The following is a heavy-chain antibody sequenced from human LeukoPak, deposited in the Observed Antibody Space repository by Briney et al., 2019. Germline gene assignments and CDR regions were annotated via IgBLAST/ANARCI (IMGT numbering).Heavy chain of an antibody. Sequence: GASVKVSCKSSGYTFTIYGISWVRQAPGQGLEWMGWISAYNGNTNYAQKLQGRVTMTTDTSTSTAYMELRSLRSDDTAVYYCAREVVGATPEALVDYWGQGTLVTVSS. D-gene: IGHD1-26*01. J-gene: IGHJ4*02. CDR2: ISAYNGNT. V-gene: IGHV1-18*01. CDR3: AREVVGATPEALVDY. CDR1: GYTFTIYG.